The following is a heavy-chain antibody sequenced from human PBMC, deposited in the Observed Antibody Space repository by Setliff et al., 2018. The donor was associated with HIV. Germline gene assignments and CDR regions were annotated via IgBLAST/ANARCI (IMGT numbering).Heavy chain of an antibody. CDR1: GGTFSTDA. J-gene: IGHJ3*02. V-gene: IGHV1-69*13. CDR3: ARRGFYDSSGQVWAFDI. Sequence: ASVKVSCKASGGTFSTDAFSWVRQAPGQGLEWRGGIIPFFGTANYAQKFQGRVTITADGSSSTAYMDLSGLRSEDTAVYFCARRGFYDSSGQVWAFDIWGQGTMVTVSS. D-gene: IGHD3-22*01. CDR2: IIPFFGTA.